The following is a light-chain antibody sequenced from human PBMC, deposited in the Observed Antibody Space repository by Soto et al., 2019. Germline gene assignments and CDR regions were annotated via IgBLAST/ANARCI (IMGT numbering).Light chain of an antibody. CDR2: EVS. V-gene: IGLV2-14*01. Sequence: QSALTQPASVSGSPGQSITISCTGTSSDVGAYDFVSWYQQHPGKAPKYLIYEVSNRPSEVSDRFSGSKSGTTASLTISGLQAEDEADYYCSSYTTTDPYVFGTGTKLTVL. CDR1: SSDVGAYDF. CDR3: SSYTTTDPYV. J-gene: IGLJ1*01.